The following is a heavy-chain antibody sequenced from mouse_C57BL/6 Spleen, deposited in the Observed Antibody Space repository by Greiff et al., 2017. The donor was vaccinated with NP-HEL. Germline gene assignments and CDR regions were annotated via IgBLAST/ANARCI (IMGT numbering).Heavy chain of an antibody. CDR2: ISSGSSTI. J-gene: IGHJ3*01. CDR1: GFTFSDYG. Sequence: DVKLVESGGGLVKPGGSLKLSCAASGFTFSDYGMHWVRQAPEKGLEWVAYISSGSSTIYYADTVKGRFTISRDNAKNTLFLQMTSLRSEDTAMYYCARPGDGYYMAWFAYWGQGTLVTVSA. D-gene: IGHD2-3*01. V-gene: IGHV5-17*01. CDR3: ARPGDGYYMAWFAY.